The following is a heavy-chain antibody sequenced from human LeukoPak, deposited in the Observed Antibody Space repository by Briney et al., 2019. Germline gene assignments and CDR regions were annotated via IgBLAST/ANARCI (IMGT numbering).Heavy chain of an antibody. CDR1: GFTFSSYG. V-gene: IGHV3-23*01. CDR2: ISGSGGST. J-gene: IGHJ4*02. CDR3: TTFYDSSGYYDGYFDY. Sequence: GGTLRLSCAASGFTFSSYGMSWVRQAPGKGLEWVSAISGSGGSTYYADSVKGRFTISRDNSKNTLYLQMNSLKTEDTAVYYCTTFYDSSGYYDGYFDYWGQGTLVTVSS. D-gene: IGHD3-22*01.